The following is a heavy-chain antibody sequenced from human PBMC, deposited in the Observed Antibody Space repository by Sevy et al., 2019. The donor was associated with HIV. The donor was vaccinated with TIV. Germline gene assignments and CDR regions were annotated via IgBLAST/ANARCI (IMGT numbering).Heavy chain of an antibody. J-gene: IGHJ4*02. Sequence: ASEVSCKTSGYTFTTFYVHWVRQAPGQGLEWMGIIIPSGGSTTYAQKFQGRVTMTRDTSTSTVYMELRSLRSEDTAVYYCASGTGVWGQRTPVTVSS. D-gene: IGHD1-26*01. V-gene: IGHV1-46*01. CDR2: IIPSGGST. CDR1: GYTFTTFY. CDR3: ASGTGV.